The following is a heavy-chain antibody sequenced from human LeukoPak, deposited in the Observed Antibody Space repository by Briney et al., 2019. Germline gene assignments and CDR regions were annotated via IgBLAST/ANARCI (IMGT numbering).Heavy chain of an antibody. V-gene: IGHV4-39*01. Sequence: SETLSLTCIISGGSISSTTYYWGWIRQPPGKGLEWIGRIYTSGSTNYNPSLKSRVTIYIDTSKNQFSLNLSSVTAADTAVYYCAKSGGSGLIDYWGQGTLVTVSS. J-gene: IGHJ4*02. D-gene: IGHD1-26*01. CDR2: IYTSGST. CDR1: GGSISSTTYY. CDR3: AKSGGSGLIDY.